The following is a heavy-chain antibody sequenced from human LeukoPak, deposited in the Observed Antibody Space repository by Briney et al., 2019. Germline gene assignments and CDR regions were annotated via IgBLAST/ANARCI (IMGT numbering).Heavy chain of an antibody. V-gene: IGHV3-9*01. Sequence: GRSLRLSCAASGFTFDDYAMHWVRQAPGKGLEWVSGISWNSGSIGYADSVKGRFTISRDNAKNSLYLQMNSLRAEDTALYYCAKDMRYYYDSSGLDYWGQETLVTVSS. CDR1: GFTFDDYA. J-gene: IGHJ4*02. CDR2: ISWNSGSI. CDR3: AKDMRYYYDSSGLDY. D-gene: IGHD3-22*01.